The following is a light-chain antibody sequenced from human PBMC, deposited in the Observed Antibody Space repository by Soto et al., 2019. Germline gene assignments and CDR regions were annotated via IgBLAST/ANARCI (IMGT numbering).Light chain of an antibody. V-gene: IGKV1-33*01. CDR2: DAY. CDR3: QKSDHLPL. Sequence: IQMTQSPPSLSASVGDRVTITCQASHDIGNSLNWYQDKPGQAPKLVIYDAYNLETGVPSTFSGCGYGTHFTFTISSLRPEDIGSYYCQKSDHLPLFGPGTKVDIK. J-gene: IGKJ3*01. CDR1: HDIGNS.